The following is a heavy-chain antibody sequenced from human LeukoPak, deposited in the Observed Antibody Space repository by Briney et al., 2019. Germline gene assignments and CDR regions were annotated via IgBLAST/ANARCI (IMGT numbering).Heavy chain of an antibody. CDR2: SGST. CDR3: ARAGVVVAATPTGWFDP. D-gene: IGHD2-15*01. V-gene: IGHV4-34*13. J-gene: IGHJ5*02. Sequence: SGSTNYTPSLHSLVTISLATSKNQFSLKLSSVTAADTAVYYCARAGVVVAATPTGWFDPWGQGTLVTVSS.